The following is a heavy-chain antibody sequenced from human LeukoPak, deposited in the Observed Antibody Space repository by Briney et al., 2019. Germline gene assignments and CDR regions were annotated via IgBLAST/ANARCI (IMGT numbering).Heavy chain of an antibody. CDR2: IYYRGST. CDR3: ARGRYFSGGSCYSEVDY. V-gene: IGHV4-31*03. Sequence: SQTLSLTCTVSGGSISSGGYYWSWIRQPPGKGLEWIGYIYYRGSTYYNPSLKSRVSISVDTSKNQFSLKLSSVTAADTAVYYCARGRYFSGGSCYSEVDYWGQENLVTVSS. CDR1: GGSISSGGYY. J-gene: IGHJ4*02. D-gene: IGHD2-15*01.